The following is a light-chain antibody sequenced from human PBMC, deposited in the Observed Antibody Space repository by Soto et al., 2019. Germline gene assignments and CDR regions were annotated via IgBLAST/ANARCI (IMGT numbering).Light chain of an antibody. CDR2: DAF. CDR1: QNINTF. J-gene: IGKJ4*01. V-gene: IGKV3-11*01. Sequence: EIVLTQSPATLSLSPGDRATLSCRASQNINTFLAWYQQKPGQAPRRLNYDAFKRSTGIPARFSGSGSGTDFTHTINSLVPADFAVYDGEDRDNWPPEAAFGGGTKVEIK. CDR3: EDRDNWPPEAA.